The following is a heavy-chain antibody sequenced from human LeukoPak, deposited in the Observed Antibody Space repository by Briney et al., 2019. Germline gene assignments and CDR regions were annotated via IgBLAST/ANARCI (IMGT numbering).Heavy chain of an antibody. D-gene: IGHD2-15*01. V-gene: IGHV1-8*01. CDR2: MNPNSGNT. CDR3: ARATGLGDSILDY. J-gene: IGHJ4*02. Sequence: ASVKVSCKASGYTFTSYDINWVRQATGQGLEWMGWMNPNSGNTGYAQKFQGRVTMTRNTSISTAYMELNSLTSDDTAVYYCARATGLGDSILDYWGQGTLVTVSS. CDR1: GYTFTSYD.